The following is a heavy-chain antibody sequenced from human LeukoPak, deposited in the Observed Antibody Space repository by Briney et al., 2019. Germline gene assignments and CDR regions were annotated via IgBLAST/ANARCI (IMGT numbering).Heavy chain of an antibody. CDR1: GFIFSGYW. Sequence: GGSLRLSCAASGFIFSGYWMHWVRHGPEKGLELVSRIDNDGNGIIYADSVKGRFTTYRDNAKNTLYLQMSSLRVEDTAVYYCATGGGWEPSSGVVTHIDVWGKGTTVTVSS. V-gene: IGHV3-74*01. CDR2: IDNDGNGI. D-gene: IGHD3-3*01. J-gene: IGHJ6*03. CDR3: ATGGGWEPSSGVVTHIDV.